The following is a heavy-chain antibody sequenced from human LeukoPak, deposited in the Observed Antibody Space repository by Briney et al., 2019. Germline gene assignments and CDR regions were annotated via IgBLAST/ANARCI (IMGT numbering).Heavy chain of an antibody. Sequence: GASVKVSCKASGYTFTTYGLGWVRQAPGRGLEWMGWITTCNGDTDYAQKLQGRVTMTADTSTSTAYMELRSLRSDDTAVYYCAIVLPYFGYWGQGTLLTVSS. CDR3: AIVLPYFGY. CDR1: GYTFTTYG. J-gene: IGHJ4*02. CDR2: ITTCNGDT. V-gene: IGHV1-18*01. D-gene: IGHD3-10*01.